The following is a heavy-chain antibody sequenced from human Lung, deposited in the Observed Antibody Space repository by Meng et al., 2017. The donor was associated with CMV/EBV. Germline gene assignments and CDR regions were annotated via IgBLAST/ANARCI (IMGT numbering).Heavy chain of an antibody. CDR1: GYTFTSYD. CDR2: MNPNSGNT. Sequence: ASXXVSXKASGYTFTSYDINWVRQATGQGLEWMGWMNPNSGNTGYAQKFQGRVTMTRNTSISTAYMELSSLRSEDTAVYYCARSGTTAGNWFDPWVQGTXVNGAS. V-gene: IGHV1-8*01. D-gene: IGHD1-7*01. CDR3: ARSGTTAGNWFDP. J-gene: IGHJ5*02.